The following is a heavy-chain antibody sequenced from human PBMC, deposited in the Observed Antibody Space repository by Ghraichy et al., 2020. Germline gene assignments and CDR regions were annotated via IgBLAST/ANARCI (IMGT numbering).Heavy chain of an antibody. V-gene: IGHV4-34*01. CDR3: ARIGAAAYYYSYAMDV. J-gene: IGHJ6*02. D-gene: IGHD6-13*01. CDR1: GGSFSGYY. CDR2: INHSGST. Sequence: SETLSLTCAVYGGSFSGYYWSWIRQPPGKGLEWIGEINHSGSTNYNPSLKSRVTISVDTSKNQFSLKLSSVTAADTAVYYCARIGAAAYYYSYAMDVWGQGTTVTVSS.